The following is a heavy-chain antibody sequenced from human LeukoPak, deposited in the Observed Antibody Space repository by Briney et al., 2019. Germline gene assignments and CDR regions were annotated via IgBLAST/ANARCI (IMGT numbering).Heavy chain of an antibody. V-gene: IGHV3-23*01. CDR2: ISGSGGST. CDR3: AIASRCSGGSCYLSGTFDP. J-gene: IGHJ5*02. CDR1: GFTFSSYA. Sequence: GGSLRLSCAASGFTFSSYAMSWVRQAPGKGLEWVSAISGSGGSTYYADSVKGRFTISRDNSKNTLYLQMNSLRAEDTAVYYCAIASRCSGGSCYLSGTFDPWGQGTLVTVSS. D-gene: IGHD2-15*01.